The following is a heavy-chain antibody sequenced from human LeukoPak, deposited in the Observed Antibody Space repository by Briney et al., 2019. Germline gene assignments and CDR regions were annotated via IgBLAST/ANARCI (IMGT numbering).Heavy chain of an antibody. CDR2: IYYSGST. Sequence: SQTLSLTCTVSGGSISSGDYYWSWIRQPPGKGLEWIGYIYYSGSTYYNPSLKSRVTMSLDRSKNQFSLKLSSVTAADTAVYYCARTTDDYGDYATYYFDYWGQGTLVTVSS. V-gene: IGHV4-30-4*01. D-gene: IGHD4-17*01. CDR1: GGSISSGDYY. J-gene: IGHJ4*02. CDR3: ARTTDDYGDYATYYFDY.